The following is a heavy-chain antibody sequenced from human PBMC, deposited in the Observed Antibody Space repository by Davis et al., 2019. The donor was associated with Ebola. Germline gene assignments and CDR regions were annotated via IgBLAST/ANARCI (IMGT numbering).Heavy chain of an antibody. CDR2: ISIIGSSI. V-gene: IGHV3-48*02. CDR1: GFTFSSYS. D-gene: IGHD1-26*01. CDR3: ARVRGSYYLDY. J-gene: IGHJ4*02. Sequence: GESPKVPCAASGFTFSSYSMSWNRQAPGKGLEWVSYISIIGSSIYSADSVKGRFTISRDNAKNSLFLQMNSLRDDDTAVYYCARVRGSYYLDYWGQGTLVTVSS.